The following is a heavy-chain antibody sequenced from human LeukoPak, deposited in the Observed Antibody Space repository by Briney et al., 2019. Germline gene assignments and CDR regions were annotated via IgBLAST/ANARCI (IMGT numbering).Heavy chain of an antibody. CDR2: ISGSGGST. J-gene: IGHJ6*02. D-gene: IGHD3-9*01. Sequence: PGGSLRLSCAASGFTFRTYGMGWVRQAPGWGLEWISAISGSGGSTYYADSVKGRFTISRDNSKNTLYLQMNTLRVEDTAVYYCTRDLMDYDVSTGLHHYYMDVWGQGTTVTVSS. CDR3: TRDLMDYDVSTGLHHYYMDV. CDR1: GFTFRTYG. V-gene: IGHV3-23*01.